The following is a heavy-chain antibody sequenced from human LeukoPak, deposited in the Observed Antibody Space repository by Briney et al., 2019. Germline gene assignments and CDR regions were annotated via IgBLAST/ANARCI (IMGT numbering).Heavy chain of an antibody. CDR2: IYYGENT. V-gene: IGHV4-39*07. Sequence: ASETLSLTCTVSGGSISSGPYYWGWIRQPPGKGLEWIGNIYYGENTYYNPSLKSRVTISVDTSKNQFSLKLSSVTAADTAVYYCAISVYGSGSYRDAFDIWGQGTMVTVSS. CDR1: GGSISSGPYY. CDR3: AISVYGSGSYRDAFDI. D-gene: IGHD3-10*01. J-gene: IGHJ3*02.